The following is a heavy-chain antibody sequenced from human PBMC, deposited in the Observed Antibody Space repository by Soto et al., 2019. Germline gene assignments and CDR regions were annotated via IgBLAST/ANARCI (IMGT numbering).Heavy chain of an antibody. Sequence: QVQLQESGPGLVKPSQTLSLTCTVSGGSISSGGYYWSWIRQHPGKGLEWIGYIYYSGITYYNPSLKSRATISVATSKNQFSLKLSSVTAADTAVYYWARSFGVAAAGPFDYWGQGTLVTVSS. J-gene: IGHJ4*02. V-gene: IGHV4-31*03. CDR1: GGSISSGGYY. D-gene: IGHD6-13*01. CDR3: ARSFGVAAAGPFDY. CDR2: IYYSGIT.